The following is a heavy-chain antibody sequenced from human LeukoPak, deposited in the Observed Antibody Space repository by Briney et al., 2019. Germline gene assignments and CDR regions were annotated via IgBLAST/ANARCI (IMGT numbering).Heavy chain of an antibody. V-gene: IGHV4-59*01. J-gene: IGHJ6*03. CDR1: GGSISSYY. D-gene: IGHD1-1*01. CDR3: ASGTYYYYMDV. Sequence: PSETLSLTCTVSGGSISSYYWSWIRQPPGKGLEWIGYIYYSGSTNYNPSLKSRVTISVDTSKNQFSPKLSSVTAADTAVYYCASGTYYYYMDVWGKGTTVTVSS. CDR2: IYYSGST.